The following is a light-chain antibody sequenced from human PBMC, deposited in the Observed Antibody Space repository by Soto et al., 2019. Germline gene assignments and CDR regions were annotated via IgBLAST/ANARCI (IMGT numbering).Light chain of an antibody. V-gene: IGKV1-9*01. CDR3: QQLKSFPLT. CDR2: SAS. Sequence: DIQLAQSPSFLSASVGDRVTITCRASQGISSYLAWYQQKPGKAPKLLIYSASSLHTGVPSRFSGSGSGTEFTLTISSLQPEDFATYYCQQLKSFPLTCGGGTKVEIK. J-gene: IGKJ4*01. CDR1: QGISSY.